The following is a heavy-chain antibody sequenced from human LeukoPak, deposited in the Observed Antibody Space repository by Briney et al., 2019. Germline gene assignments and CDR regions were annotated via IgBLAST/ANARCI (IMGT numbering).Heavy chain of an antibody. CDR2: ISYDGSNK. Sequence: SGRSLRLSCAASGFTFDSYAMHWVRQAPGKGLEWVAFISYDGSNKHYADSVKGRFTISRDNSKNTLYLQMNNLRAEDTAVYYCASGSYYTMPRPFDYWGQGTLVTVSS. D-gene: IGHD3-10*01. CDR1: GFTFDSYA. CDR3: ASGSYYTMPRPFDY. V-gene: IGHV3-30-3*01. J-gene: IGHJ4*02.